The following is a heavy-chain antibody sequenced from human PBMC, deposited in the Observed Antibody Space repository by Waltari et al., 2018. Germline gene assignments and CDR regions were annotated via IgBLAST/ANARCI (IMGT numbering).Heavy chain of an antibody. CDR1: GGTFSSYA. CDR2: IIPIFGTA. V-gene: IGHV1-69*13. Sequence: QVQLVQSGAEVKKPGSSVQVSCKASGGTFSSYAISWVRQAPGQGLEWMGGIIPIFGTANYAQKFQGRVTITADESTSTAYMELSSLRSEDTAVYYCARARGYSGYDYGTLDYWGQGTLVTVSS. D-gene: IGHD5-12*01. CDR3: ARARGYSGYDYGTLDY. J-gene: IGHJ4*02.